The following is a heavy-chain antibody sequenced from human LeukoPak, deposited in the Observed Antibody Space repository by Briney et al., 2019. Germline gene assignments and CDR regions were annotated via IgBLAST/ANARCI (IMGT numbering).Heavy chain of an antibody. V-gene: IGHV3-7*01. D-gene: IGHD6-13*01. CDR1: GFSFNSHW. Sequence: GGSLRLSCAVSGFSFNSHWMNWVRQAPGRGLEWGASINQDGSEKYYADSVKGRFIMSRDNAKNSLYLQMNSLRVEDTAIYYCARDGKAAGLYFVYWGQGTLVTVSS. J-gene: IGHJ4*02. CDR3: ARDGKAAGLYFVY. CDR2: INQDGSEK.